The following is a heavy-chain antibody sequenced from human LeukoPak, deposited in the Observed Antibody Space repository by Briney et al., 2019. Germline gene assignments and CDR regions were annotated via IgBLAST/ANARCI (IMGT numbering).Heavy chain of an antibody. Sequence: PGGSLRLSCAASGFTFSSYAMSWVRQAPGKGLEWVSAISGSGGSTYYADSVKGRFTISRDNSKNTLYLQMNSLRAEDTAVYYCAKDLGGGFGENLFDCWGQGTLVTVSS. CDR1: GFTFSSYA. CDR3: AKDLGGGFGENLFDC. V-gene: IGHV3-23*01. J-gene: IGHJ4*02. D-gene: IGHD3-10*01. CDR2: ISGSGGST.